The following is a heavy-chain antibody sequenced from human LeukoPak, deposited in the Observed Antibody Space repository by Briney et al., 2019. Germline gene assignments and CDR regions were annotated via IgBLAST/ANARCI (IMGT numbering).Heavy chain of an antibody. CDR2: ISYDGSNK. V-gene: IGHV3-30*18. Sequence: PGGSPRLSCAASGFTFSTYDMHWVRQAPGKGLEWVAIISYDGSNKYYADSVKGRFTISRDNAKNTLYLQMNSLRAEDTAVYYCAKDREGRGYYFDYWGQGPLVPVSS. J-gene: IGHJ4*02. D-gene: IGHD3-22*01. CDR3: AKDREGRGYYFDY. CDR1: GFTFSTYD.